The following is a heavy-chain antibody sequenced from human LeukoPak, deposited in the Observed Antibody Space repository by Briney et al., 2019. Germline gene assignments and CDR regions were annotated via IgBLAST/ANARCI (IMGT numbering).Heavy chain of an antibody. V-gene: IGHV1-69*06. CDR1: GGTFSSYA. D-gene: IGHD6-19*01. CDR2: IIPIFGTA. Sequence: SVKVSCKASGGTFSSYAISWVRQAPGQGLEWMGGIIPIFGTANYAQKFQGRVTITADKSTSTAYMELSSLRSEDTAVYYCARGGTGSGWYGVPFDYWGQGTLVTVSS. J-gene: IGHJ4*02. CDR3: ARGGTGSGWYGVPFDY.